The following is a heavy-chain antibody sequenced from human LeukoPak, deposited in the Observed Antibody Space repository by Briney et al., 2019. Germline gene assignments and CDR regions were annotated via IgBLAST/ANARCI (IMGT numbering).Heavy chain of an antibody. D-gene: IGHD3-3*01. Sequence: GGSLRLSCEASGFTFSSYAMSWVRQAPGKGLEWVSAISGSGGSTYYADSVKGRFTISRDNSKNTLYLQMNSLRAEDTAVYYCATCITIFGVVDYWGQGTLVTVSS. V-gene: IGHV3-23*01. CDR2: ISGSGGST. J-gene: IGHJ4*02. CDR3: ATCITIFGVVDY. CDR1: GFTFSSYA.